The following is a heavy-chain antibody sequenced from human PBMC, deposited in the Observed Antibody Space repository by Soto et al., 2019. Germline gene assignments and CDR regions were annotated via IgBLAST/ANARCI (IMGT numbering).Heavy chain of an antibody. Sequence: GGSLRLSCEASGLTFSNYWMHWVRQAPGKGLVWVSRIHRDGTSTSYADSVKGRFTISGDNAKNTLYLQMNSLRAEDTAVYYCARDGAYCGGDCYSLWYFDLWGRGTLVTVSS. CDR1: GLTFSNYW. J-gene: IGHJ2*01. D-gene: IGHD2-21*02. CDR2: IHRDGTST. V-gene: IGHV3-74*01. CDR3: ARDGAYCGGDCYSLWYFDL.